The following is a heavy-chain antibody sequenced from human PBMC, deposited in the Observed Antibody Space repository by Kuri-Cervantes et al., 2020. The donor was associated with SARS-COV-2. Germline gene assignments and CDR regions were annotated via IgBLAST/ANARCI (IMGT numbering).Heavy chain of an antibody. CDR1: GYSFTSYW. D-gene: IGHD2-15*01. J-gene: IGHJ4*02. Sequence: KVSCKGSGYSFTSYWIGWVRQMPGKGLEWMGIIFPGDSDTRYSPSFQGQVTISADKTISTTYLQWSSLKASDTAMYYCARLGDGEYCSGGSCYPRYFDYWGQGTLVTVSS. V-gene: IGHV5-51*01. CDR2: IFPGDSDT. CDR3: ARLGDGEYCSGGSCYPRYFDY.